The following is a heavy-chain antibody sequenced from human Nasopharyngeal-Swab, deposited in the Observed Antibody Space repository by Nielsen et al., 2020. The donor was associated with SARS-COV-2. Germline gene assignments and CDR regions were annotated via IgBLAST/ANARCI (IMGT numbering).Heavy chain of an antibody. CDR1: GFTFRSYS. J-gene: IGHJ4*02. D-gene: IGHD6-13*01. Sequence: GESLKISCAASGFTFRSYSMNWVRQAPGKGLEWVSSISSSSSYIHYADSVKGRFTISRDNAKNSLYLQMNSLRAEDTAVYYCARDGYSSTWYDYWGQGTLVTVSS. CDR2: ISSSSSYI. V-gene: IGHV3-21*01. CDR3: ARDGYSSTWYDY.